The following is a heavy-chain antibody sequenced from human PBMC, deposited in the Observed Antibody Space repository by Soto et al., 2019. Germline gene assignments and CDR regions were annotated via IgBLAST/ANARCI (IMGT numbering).Heavy chain of an antibody. D-gene: IGHD3-3*01. CDR1: GGSINNTTYF. V-gene: IGHV4-39*01. CDR2: LYYSGST. CDR3: ARQTRITIFGVVIGDYFDY. J-gene: IGHJ4*02. Sequence: SETLSLTCTVSGGSINNTTYFWGWIRQPPGKGLEWIGSLYYSGSTYYNPSLKSRVSISVDTSKNQFSLRLSSVSAADTAVYYCARQTRITIFGVVIGDYFDYWGQGTLVTVSS.